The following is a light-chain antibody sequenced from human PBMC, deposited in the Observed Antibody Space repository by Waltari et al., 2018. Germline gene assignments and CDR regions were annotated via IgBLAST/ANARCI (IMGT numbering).Light chain of an antibody. CDR1: SSYIGNDNL. Sequence: QSPLTQPASVSASPGQSITISCTGTSSYIGNDNLVTWYQQHSGKVPKLIIYDVTQRPSGVSDRFSGSKSGNTASLTISGLQEDDEADYYCCSYAVSSTLVFGGGTKVTVL. V-gene: IGLV2-23*02. CDR3: CSYAVSSTLV. J-gene: IGLJ2*01. CDR2: DVT.